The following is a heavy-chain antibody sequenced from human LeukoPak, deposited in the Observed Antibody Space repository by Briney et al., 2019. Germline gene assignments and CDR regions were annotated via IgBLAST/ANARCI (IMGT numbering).Heavy chain of an antibody. CDR1: GFTFSSYG. J-gene: IGHJ4*02. V-gene: IGHV3-30*02. CDR3: AKNRDSSDYPRDFDF. CDR2: IRHDGSYQ. Sequence: PGRSLRLSCAASGFTFSSYGMHWVRQTPGKGLEWVAFIRHDGSYQQYADSVKGRFTVSRDNSKDMVYLQMNSLRTEDTAVYYCAKNRDSSDYPRDFDFWGQGTLVTVSS. D-gene: IGHD3-22*01.